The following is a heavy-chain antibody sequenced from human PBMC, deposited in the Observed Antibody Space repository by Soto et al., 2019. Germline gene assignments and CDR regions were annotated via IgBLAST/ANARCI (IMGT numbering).Heavy chain of an antibody. J-gene: IGHJ4*02. CDR1: GFTFSSYA. CDR3: AKSPQVISTSFDY. D-gene: IGHD3-22*01. V-gene: IGHV3-23*01. Sequence: GGSLRLSCVASGFTFSSYALNWVRQAPGRGLEWVSAISGSGGTTYYADSVKGRFTISRDNSKNTLFLQMNSLRAEDAAIYYCAKSPQVISTSFDYWGQGSLVIVSS. CDR2: ISGSGGTT.